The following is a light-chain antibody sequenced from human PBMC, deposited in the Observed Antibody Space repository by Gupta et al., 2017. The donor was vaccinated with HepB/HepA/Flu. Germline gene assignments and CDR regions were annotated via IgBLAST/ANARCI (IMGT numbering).Light chain of an antibody. CDR3: QQENNCPWT. CDR1: QCINGN. J-gene: IGKJ1*01. V-gene: IGKV3-15*01. CDR2: GAS. Sequence: EIVMTQSPATLSVSPGERATLPSRACQCINGNFAGYQQKPGQPPRLLVYGASTRATGVPARFSGSGCWTEFTLTISGRQSEDFAVDYCQQENNCPWTFGQGTKVEIK.